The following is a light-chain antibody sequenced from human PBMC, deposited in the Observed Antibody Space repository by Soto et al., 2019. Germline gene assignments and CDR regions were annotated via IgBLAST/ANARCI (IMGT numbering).Light chain of an antibody. Sequence: IVLTQSPGTLSLSPWERATLSCRASQSVSNNYLAWYQQKPGQAPRLLIYGASNRATGIPDRFSGSGSGADFTLTISSLQPDDVATYYCQKYNSAPFSFGPGTKVDIK. CDR1: QSVSNNY. CDR2: GAS. J-gene: IGKJ3*01. V-gene: IGKV3-20*01. CDR3: QKYNSAPFS.